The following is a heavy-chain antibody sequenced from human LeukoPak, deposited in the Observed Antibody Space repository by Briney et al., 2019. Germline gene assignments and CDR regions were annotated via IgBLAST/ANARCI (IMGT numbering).Heavy chain of an antibody. D-gene: IGHD2-8*01. Sequence: ASVKVSCKASGYTFTGYYIHWVRQAPGQGLEWMGWINPNNGGTNYAQKFQGRVTMTRDTSISTAYMELSRLRSEDTAVYYCARDNDFDYWGQGTLVTVSS. CDR2: INPNNGGT. V-gene: IGHV1-2*02. CDR1: GYTFTGYY. CDR3: ARDNDFDY. J-gene: IGHJ4*02.